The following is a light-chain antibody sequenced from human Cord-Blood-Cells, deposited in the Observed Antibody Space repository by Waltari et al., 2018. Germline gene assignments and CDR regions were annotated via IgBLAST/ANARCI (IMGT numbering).Light chain of an antibody. CDR2: EVS. V-gene: IGLV2-14*01. CDR3: SSYTSSSNVV. CDR1: SSDVGGYNY. J-gene: IGLJ2*01. Sequence: QPALTQPASVSGSPGQSLTISCTGTSSDVGGYNYVSWYQQHPGKAPKLMIYEVSNRPSGVSNRFSGSKSGNTASLTISGLQAEDEADYYCSSYTSSSNVVFGGGTKLTVL.